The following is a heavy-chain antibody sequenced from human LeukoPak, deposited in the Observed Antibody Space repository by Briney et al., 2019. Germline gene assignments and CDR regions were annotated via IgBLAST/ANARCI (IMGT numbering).Heavy chain of an antibody. V-gene: IGHV3-23*01. CDR1: GFIFRSYA. Sequence: GGSLRLSCVGSGFIFRSYAVTWVRQAPGKGLEWVSSITANGDATYYADSVKGRFTISRDNSKNTLYLQMSSLRAEDTAVYYCATFGVIVRNDYLDYWGRGALVAVSS. CDR3: ATFGVIVRNDYLDY. D-gene: IGHD3-3*01. CDR2: ITANGDAT. J-gene: IGHJ4*02.